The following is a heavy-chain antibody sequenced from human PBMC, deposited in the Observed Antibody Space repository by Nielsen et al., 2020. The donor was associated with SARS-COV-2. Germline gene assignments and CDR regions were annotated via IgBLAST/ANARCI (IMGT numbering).Heavy chain of an antibody. J-gene: IGHJ4*02. V-gene: IGHV4-59*01. Sequence: SETLSLTCTVSGGSINLYYWSWIRQPPGKGLEWIGYVYSSGSTDYNPSLKSRVTMSVDTFRNQFSLKLNSVTPAATAVYYCARRWSNYDPFDYWGQGSLVTVSS. D-gene: IGHD1-26*01. CDR1: GGSINLYY. CDR2: VYSSGST. CDR3: ARRWSNYDPFDY.